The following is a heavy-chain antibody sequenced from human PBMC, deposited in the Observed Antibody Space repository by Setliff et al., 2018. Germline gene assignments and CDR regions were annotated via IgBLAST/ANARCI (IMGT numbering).Heavy chain of an antibody. D-gene: IGHD3-22*01. CDR1: GGSFSTYA. V-gene: IGHV1-69*13. CDR2: IIPIFGTT. CDR3: ARANYYDSSGHSVYGMDV. Sequence: SVKVSCKASGGSFSTYAISWAPQAPGQGLEWMGVIIPIFGTTNNAQKFQGRVTITADESTSTAYMELSSLRSEDTAVYYCARANYYDSSGHSVYGMDVWGQGTTVTVSS. J-gene: IGHJ6*02.